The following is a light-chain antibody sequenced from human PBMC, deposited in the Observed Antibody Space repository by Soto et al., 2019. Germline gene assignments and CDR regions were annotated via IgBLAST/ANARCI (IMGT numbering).Light chain of an antibody. CDR3: QQYNSWLWT. CDR1: QSVSSK. V-gene: IGKV3-15*01. Sequence: EIGRTQSPATLSVSPGEGDTLSCMASQSVSSKLAWYQQKPGQAPRLLIYGASTRATGIPARFSGSGSGTDFTLIISSLQSEDSAVYYCQQYNSWLWTFGQGTK. J-gene: IGKJ1*01. CDR2: GAS.